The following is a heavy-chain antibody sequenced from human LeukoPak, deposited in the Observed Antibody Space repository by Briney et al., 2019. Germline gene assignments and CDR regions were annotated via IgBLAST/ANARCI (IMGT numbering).Heavy chain of an antibody. J-gene: IGHJ4*02. V-gene: IGHV1-2*02. D-gene: IGHD7-27*01. Sequence: ASVKVSCKASGYTFTGYYMHWVRQAPGQGLEWMGWINPNSGGTNYAQKFQGRVTMTRDTSISTAYMELSRLRSDDTAVYYRARDLAGDTPMHLDYWGQGTLVTVSS. CDR3: ARDLAGDTPMHLDY. CDR1: GYTFTGYY. CDR2: INPNSGGT.